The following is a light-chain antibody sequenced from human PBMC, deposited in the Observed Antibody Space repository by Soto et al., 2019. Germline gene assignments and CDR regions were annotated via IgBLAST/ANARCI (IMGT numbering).Light chain of an antibody. CDR2: GAS. J-gene: IGKJ4*01. V-gene: IGKV3-15*01. CDR3: QQYNNWPPLT. Sequence: EIVLTQSPGTLSLSPGERATLSCRASQSVSNNYLAWYQQKPGQAPRLLIYGASTRATGIPARFSGSGSGTEFTLTISSLQSADFAVYYCQQYNNWPPLTFGGGTKVDIK. CDR1: QSVSNN.